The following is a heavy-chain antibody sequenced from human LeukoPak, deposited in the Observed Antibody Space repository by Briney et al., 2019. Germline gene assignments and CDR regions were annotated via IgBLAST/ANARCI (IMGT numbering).Heavy chain of an antibody. D-gene: IGHD3-10*01. V-gene: IGHV3-53*01. CDR3: ARATGVLWFGEQLYYMDV. CDR1: GFTVSSNY. CDR2: IYSGGST. Sequence: GGSLRLSCAASGFTVSSNYMSWVRQAPGKGLEWVSVIYSGGSTYYADSVKGRFTISRDNSKNTLYLQMNSLRAEDTAVYYCARATGVLWFGEQLYYMDVWGKGTTVTVSS. J-gene: IGHJ6*03.